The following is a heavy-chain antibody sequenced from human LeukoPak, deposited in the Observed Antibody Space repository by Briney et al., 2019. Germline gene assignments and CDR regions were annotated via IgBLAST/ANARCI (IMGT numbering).Heavy chain of an antibody. J-gene: IGHJ4*01. CDR2: ITWSGGTM. V-gene: IGHV3-9*01. CDR1: GFTFCDYH. D-gene: IGHD6-19*01. CDR3: AKGIYSSGWSYFDY. Sequence: SLRLSCAASGFTFCDYHMQCARNARGKAREGVSDITWSGGTMGYGGSAKGRFTISRDNTKNTLYLQMNSLRAEDTAVYYCAKGIYSSGWSYFDYWGHGTLVTVSS.